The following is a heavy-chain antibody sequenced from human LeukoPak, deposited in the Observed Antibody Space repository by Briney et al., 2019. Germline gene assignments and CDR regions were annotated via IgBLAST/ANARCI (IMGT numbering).Heavy chain of an antibody. CDR1: GFTFDDYA. CDR2: ISWNSGSI. D-gene: IGHD3-3*01. CDR3: AKALDFGASYAAFDY. V-gene: IGHV3-9*01. J-gene: IGHJ4*02. Sequence: PGRSLRPSCAASGFTFDDYAMHWVRQAPGKGLEWVSGISWNSGSIGCADSVKGRFTISRDNAKNSLYLQMNSLRAEDTALYYCAKALDFGASYAAFDYWGQGTLVTVSS.